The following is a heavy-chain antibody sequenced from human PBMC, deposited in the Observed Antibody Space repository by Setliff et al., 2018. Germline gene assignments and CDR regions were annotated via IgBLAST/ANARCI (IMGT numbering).Heavy chain of an antibody. CDR2: MSHRGRT. V-gene: IGHV4-38-2*01. Sequence: PSETLSLTCGVSGASITSGHYWGWIRQPPGKGLEWIATMSHRGRTYYNPSLESRVTMSRVTSKNQFSLRLTSAAAADTAVYYCASPRRDDLDSPFDAFDIWGQGTMVTVSS. CDR3: ASPRRDDLDSPFDAFDI. D-gene: IGHD3-3*01. CDR1: GASITSGHY. J-gene: IGHJ3*02.